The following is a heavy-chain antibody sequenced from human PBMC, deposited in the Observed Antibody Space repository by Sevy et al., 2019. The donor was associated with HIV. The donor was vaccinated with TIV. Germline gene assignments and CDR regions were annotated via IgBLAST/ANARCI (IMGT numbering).Heavy chain of an antibody. CDR2: IYYSRST. CDR3: ARLYGDYSPYYYYYYMDV. CDR1: GGSICSYY. D-gene: IGHD4-17*01. J-gene: IGHJ6*03. Sequence: SETLSLTCTVSGGSICSYYWSWIRQPPGKGLEGIGYIYYSRSTNYNPSLKSPVTISVDTAKNQFSLKLSSVTAADTAVYYCARLYGDYSPYYYYYYMDVWGKGTTVTVSS. V-gene: IGHV4-59*01.